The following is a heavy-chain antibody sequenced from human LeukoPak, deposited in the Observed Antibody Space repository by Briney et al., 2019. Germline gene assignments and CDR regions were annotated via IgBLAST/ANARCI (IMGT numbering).Heavy chain of an antibody. V-gene: IGHV1-46*04. D-gene: IGHD3-10*01. CDR3: ARAGIRGVMRIFNWFDP. Sequence: ASVKVSCKASGYTFTSYYMHWVRQAPGQGLEWMGIINPSGGSTSYAQKWQGRVTMTRDTSTSTVYMELSSLRSEDTTVYYCARAGIRGVMRIFNWFDPWGQGTLVTVSS. CDR1: GYTFTSYY. CDR2: INPSGGST. J-gene: IGHJ5*02.